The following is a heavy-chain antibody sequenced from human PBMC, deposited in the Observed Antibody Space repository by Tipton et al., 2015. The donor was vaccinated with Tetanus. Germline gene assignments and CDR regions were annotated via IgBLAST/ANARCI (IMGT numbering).Heavy chain of an antibody. CDR2: INHSGST. Sequence: TLSLTCAVYGGSFSGYYWSWIRQPPGKGLEWIGEINHSGSTNYNPSLKSRVTISVDTSKNQFSLKLSSVTAADTAVYYCARAPTLRSRRIAMVRGNDAPHRHIDYWGQGTLVTVSS. V-gene: IGHV4-34*01. J-gene: IGHJ4*02. D-gene: IGHD3-10*01. CDR3: ARAPTLRSRRIAMVRGNDAPHRHIDY. CDR1: GGSFSGYY.